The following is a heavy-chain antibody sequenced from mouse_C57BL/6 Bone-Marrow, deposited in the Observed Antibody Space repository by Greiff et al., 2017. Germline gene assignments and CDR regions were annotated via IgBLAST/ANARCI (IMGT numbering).Heavy chain of an antibody. CDR3: AGVVAH. CDR2: IYPGDGDT. CDR1: GYAFSSSW. J-gene: IGHJ3*01. D-gene: IGHD1-1*01. V-gene: IGHV1-82*01. Sequence: QVQLQQSGPELVKPGASVKISCKASGYAFSSSWMNWVKQRPGKGLGWIGRIYPGDGDTNYNGKFKGKATLTADKSSSTAYMQLSSLTSEDSAVYFCAGVVAHWGQGTLVTVSA.